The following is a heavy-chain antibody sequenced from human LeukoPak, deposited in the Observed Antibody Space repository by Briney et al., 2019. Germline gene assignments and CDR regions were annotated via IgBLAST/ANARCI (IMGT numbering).Heavy chain of an antibody. CDR2: TYYRSKLYN. V-gene: IGHV6-1*01. Sequence: SQTLSLTCAISGDSVSSNSAAWHWIRQSPSRGLEWLGRTYYRSKLYNDYAVSVKSRITINPATSKNQFSLQLNSVTPEDTAVYYCARGEGQWPTEWFDPWGQGTLVTVSS. CDR3: ARGEGQWPTEWFDP. J-gene: IGHJ5*02. D-gene: IGHD6-19*01. CDR1: GDSVSSNSAA.